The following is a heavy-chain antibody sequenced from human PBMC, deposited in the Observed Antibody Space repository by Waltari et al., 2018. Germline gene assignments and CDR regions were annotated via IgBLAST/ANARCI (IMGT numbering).Heavy chain of an antibody. J-gene: IGHJ4*01. CDR1: GVNFHIYG. D-gene: IGHD5-12*01. CDR3: AREDIVSETQWRGNQYRGNSGYDL. CDR2: TRFDGINN. V-gene: IGHV3-30*02. Sequence: QVFLVESGGGVVQPGDSLRLSCVSSGVNFHIYGMHWVRQAPGKGLEWLAFTRFDGINNHYADSVKGRFTISRDNTKNTLYLQMNSLRGEDSAMYYCAREDIVSETQWRGNQYRGNSGYDLWGQGTLVSVSS.